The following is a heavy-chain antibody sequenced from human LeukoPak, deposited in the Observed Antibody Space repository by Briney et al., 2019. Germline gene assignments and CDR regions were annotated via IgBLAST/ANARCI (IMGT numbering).Heavy chain of an antibody. CDR1: GGSISSYY. D-gene: IGHD3-22*01. CDR3: AGHRSYYDSSGYSLAFDI. Sequence: SETLALTCTVSGGSISSYYWSWIRQPPGKGLEWIGYIYYSGSTNYNPSLKSRVTISVDTSKNQFSLKLSSVTAADTAVYYCAGHRSYYDSSGYSLAFDIWGQGTMVTVSS. CDR2: IYYSGST. V-gene: IGHV4-59*08. J-gene: IGHJ3*02.